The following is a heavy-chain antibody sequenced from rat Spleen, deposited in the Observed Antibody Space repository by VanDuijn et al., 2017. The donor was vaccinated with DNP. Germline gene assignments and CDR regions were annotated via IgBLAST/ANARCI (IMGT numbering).Heavy chain of an antibody. CDR1: GFTFSNYD. J-gene: IGHJ3*01. V-gene: IGHV5-7*01. Sequence: EVQLVESGGGLVQPGRSMKLSCAASGFTFSNYDMAWVRQAPKKGLAWVATISYDGSSTYYRDSVKGRFTISRDNAKSTLYLQMDSLRSEDTATYYCTTDRIAYDGSYYPFAYWGQGTLVTVSS. CDR3: TTDRIAYDGSYYPFAY. D-gene: IGHD1-12*02. CDR2: ISYDGSST.